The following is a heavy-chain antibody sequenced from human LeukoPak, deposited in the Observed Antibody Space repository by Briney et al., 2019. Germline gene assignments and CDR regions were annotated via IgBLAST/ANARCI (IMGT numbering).Heavy chain of an antibody. V-gene: IGHV4-59*01. CDR3: ARLRGRSGSYSVDP. D-gene: IGHD3-10*01. J-gene: IGHJ5*02. CDR1: GGSISGYY. Sequence: PSETLSLTCSVSGGSISGYYWNWIRQPPGKGLEWIGYIYYSGSTNYNPSLKSRVSISGDMSKNQISLKVESVTAADTAVYCCARLRGRSGSYSVDPWGQGTLVTVS. CDR2: IYYSGST.